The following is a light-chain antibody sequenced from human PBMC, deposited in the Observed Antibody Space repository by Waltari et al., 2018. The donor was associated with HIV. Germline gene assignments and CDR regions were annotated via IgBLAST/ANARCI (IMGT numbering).Light chain of an antibody. V-gene: IGLV2-14*01. CDR1: RSDVGGYKY. Sequence: QSALTQPASVSGSPGQSITIPCTGTRSDVGGYKYVSWYQQHPGKAPKLMIYQVSNRPSGVSNRFSGSKSGNTASLTISGLQAEDEADYYCSSYTSSSTLVFGTGTKVTVL. J-gene: IGLJ1*01. CDR2: QVS. CDR3: SSYTSSSTLV.